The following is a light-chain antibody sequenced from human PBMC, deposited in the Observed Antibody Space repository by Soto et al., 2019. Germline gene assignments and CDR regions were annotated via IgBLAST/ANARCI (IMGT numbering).Light chain of an antibody. Sequence: DIVMTQSPDSLAVSLGERATINCKSSQSILFSSNNKNYLTWYQQKPGQPPKPLFYWASTRESGVPDRFSGSGSGTDFTLTISSLQAEDVAVYYCQQYYSTPVTFGGGTKVEIK. V-gene: IGKV4-1*01. CDR2: WAS. CDR1: QSILFSSNNKNY. CDR3: QQYYSTPVT. J-gene: IGKJ4*01.